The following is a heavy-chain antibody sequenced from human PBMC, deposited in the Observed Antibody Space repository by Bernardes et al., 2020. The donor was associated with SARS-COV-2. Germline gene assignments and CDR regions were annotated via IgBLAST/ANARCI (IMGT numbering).Heavy chain of an antibody. V-gene: IGHV3-23*01. Sequence: GVSLRLSCAASGFSFNNYAMSWVRQGPGKGLEWVSAISGTGDSPYYADSVRGRFTISRDNSRNTLYLQMNSLRVEDTAIYYCAKVVQGPVVGKDSFDSWGQGTLVSVSS. J-gene: IGHJ4*02. CDR3: AKVVQGPVVGKDSFDS. D-gene: IGHD1-1*01. CDR1: GFSFNNYA. CDR2: ISGTGDSP.